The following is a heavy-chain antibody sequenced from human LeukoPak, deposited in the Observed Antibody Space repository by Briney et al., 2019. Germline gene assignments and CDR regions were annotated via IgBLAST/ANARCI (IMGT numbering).Heavy chain of an antibody. CDR2: IYYSGST. V-gene: IGHV4-59*08. J-gene: IGHJ5*02. CDR3: ARTRSITMVRGAKKIDNWFDP. Sequence: SETLSLTCTVSGVSISSYYWSWIRQPPGKGLEWIGYIYYSGSTNYNPSLKSRVTISVDTSKNQFSLKLSSVTAADTAVYYCARTRSITMVRGAKKIDNWFDPWGQGTLVTVSS. D-gene: IGHD3-10*01. CDR1: GVSISSYY.